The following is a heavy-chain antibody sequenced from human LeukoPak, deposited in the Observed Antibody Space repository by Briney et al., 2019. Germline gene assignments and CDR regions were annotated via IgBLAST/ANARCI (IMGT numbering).Heavy chain of an antibody. Sequence: SQTLSLTCTVSGGSISSGGYYWSRIRRHPGKGLEWIGYIYYSGSTYYNPSLKSRVTISVDTSKNQFSLKLSSVTAADTAVYYCAVGDTPYYFDYWGQGTLVTVSS. D-gene: IGHD3-16*01. V-gene: IGHV4-31*03. J-gene: IGHJ4*02. CDR3: AVGDTPYYFDY. CDR1: GGSISSGGYY. CDR2: IYYSGST.